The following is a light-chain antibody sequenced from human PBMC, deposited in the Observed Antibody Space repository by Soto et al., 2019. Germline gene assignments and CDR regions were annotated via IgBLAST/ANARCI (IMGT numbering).Light chain of an antibody. Sequence: DIQMTQSPSSVSASVGDRVTITCRASQAISTWLAWYQQKPGKAPKLLIYAASNLQTGVPSRFSGSGSGTDFTLTISSLQPEDFATYCCQQANSFPRTFGQGTKVEIK. V-gene: IGKV1D-12*01. CDR3: QQANSFPRT. J-gene: IGKJ1*01. CDR1: QAISTW. CDR2: AAS.